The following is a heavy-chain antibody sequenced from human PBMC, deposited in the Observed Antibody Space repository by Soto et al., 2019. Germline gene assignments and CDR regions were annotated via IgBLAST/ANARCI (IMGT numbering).Heavy chain of an antibody. J-gene: IGHJ6*02. CDR1: GFTFSSYA. D-gene: IGHD6-13*01. CDR3: AKDAAAGTYYYYGMDV. Sequence: GGSLRLSCAASGFTFSSYAMSWVRQAPGKGLEWVSAISGSGGSTYYADSVKGRFTISRDNSKNTLYLQMNSLRAEDTAVYYCAKDAAAGTYYYYGMDVWGQGTTVTVSS. CDR2: ISGSGGST. V-gene: IGHV3-23*01.